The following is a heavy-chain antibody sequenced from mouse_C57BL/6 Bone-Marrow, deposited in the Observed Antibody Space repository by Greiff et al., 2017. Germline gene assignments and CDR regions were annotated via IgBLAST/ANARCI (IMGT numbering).Heavy chain of an antibody. CDR2: IWGVGST. D-gene: IGHD1-1*01. CDR1: GFSLTSYG. V-gene: IGHV2-6*01. J-gene: IGHJ4*01. CDR3: ASDLSDAMDY. Sequence: VKLVESGPGLVAPSQSLSITCTVSGFSLTSYGVDWVRQSPGKGLEWLGVIWGVGSTNYNSALKSRLSISKDNSKSQVFLKMNSLQTDDTAMYYCASDLSDAMDYWGQGTSVTVSS.